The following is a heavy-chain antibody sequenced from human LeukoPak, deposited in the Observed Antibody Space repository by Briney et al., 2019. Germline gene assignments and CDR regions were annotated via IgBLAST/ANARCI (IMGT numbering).Heavy chain of an antibody. D-gene: IGHD5-18*01. CDR3: AKDLWQYVDTAMVIDY. J-gene: IGHJ4*02. CDR1: GFTFSSYA. V-gene: IGHV3-23*01. Sequence: GGSLRLSCAASGFTFSSYAMSWVRQAPGKGLEWVSAISGSGGSTYYADSVKGRFTISRGNSKNKLYLQMTSLRDEDTAVYYCAKDLWQYVDTAMVIDYWGQGTLVTVSS. CDR2: ISGSGGST.